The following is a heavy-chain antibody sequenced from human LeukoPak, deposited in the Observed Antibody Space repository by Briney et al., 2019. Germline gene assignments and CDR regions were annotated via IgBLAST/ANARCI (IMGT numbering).Heavy chain of an antibody. V-gene: IGHV4-59*01. J-gene: IGHJ3*02. CDR2: IYYSGST. Sequence: PSETLSLTCTVSGGSISSYYWSWIRQPPGKGLEWIGYIYYSGSTNYNPSLKSRVTISVDTSKNQFSLKLSSVTAADTAVYYCARSPPSLDDAFDIWGQGTMVTVSS. D-gene: IGHD3-9*01. CDR1: GGSISSYY. CDR3: ARSPPSLDDAFDI.